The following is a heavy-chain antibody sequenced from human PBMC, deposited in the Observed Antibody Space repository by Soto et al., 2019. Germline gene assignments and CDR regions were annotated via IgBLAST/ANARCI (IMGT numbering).Heavy chain of an antibody. J-gene: IGHJ6*03. Sequence: QVQLQESGPGLVKPSQTLSLTCTVSGGSISSGGYYWSWIRQPPGKGLEWIGYIYYSGSTYYNPSLKSRVTISVDTSKNQFSLKLSSVTAADTAVYYCARTFKPYIVATTPAYMDVWGKGTTVTVSS. D-gene: IGHD5-12*01. V-gene: IGHV4-31*03. CDR3: ARTFKPYIVATTPAYMDV. CDR2: IYYSGST. CDR1: GGSISSGGYY.